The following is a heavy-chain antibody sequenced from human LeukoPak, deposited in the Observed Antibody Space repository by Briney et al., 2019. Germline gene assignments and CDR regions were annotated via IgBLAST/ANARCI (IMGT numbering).Heavy chain of an antibody. CDR1: GYTFTGYY. V-gene: IGHV1-2*02. J-gene: IGHJ6*02. Sequence: ASVKVSCKASGYTFTGYYMRWVRQAPGQGLEWMGWINPNSGGTNYAQKFQGRVTMTRDTSISTDYMELSRLRSDDTAVYYCARRTGGMDVWGQGTTVTVSS. D-gene: IGHD1-14*01. CDR3: ARRTGGMDV. CDR2: INPNSGGT.